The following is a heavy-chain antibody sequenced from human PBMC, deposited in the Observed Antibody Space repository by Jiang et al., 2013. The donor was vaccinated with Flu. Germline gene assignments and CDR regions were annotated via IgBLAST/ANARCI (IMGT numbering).Heavy chain of an antibody. CDR1: GGSISSGGYS. CDR2: IYHNGST. D-gene: IGHD4-17*01. CDR3: ASYGDSFFDY. V-gene: IGHV4-30-2*01. J-gene: IGHJ4*02. Sequence: SGLVKPSQTLSLTCAVSGGSISSGGYSWSWIRQPPGKGLEWIGYIYHNGSTYYNPSLKSRVTISVDRSKNQFSLKLSSVTAADTAVYYCASYGDSFFDYWGQGTLVTVSS.